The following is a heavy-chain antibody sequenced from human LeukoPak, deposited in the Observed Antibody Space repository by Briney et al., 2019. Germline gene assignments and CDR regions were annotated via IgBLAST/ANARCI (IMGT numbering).Heavy chain of an antibody. J-gene: IGHJ4*02. D-gene: IGHD6-19*01. CDR1: GGSISGYY. CDR3: AREAPYSSGCPLPYYFDY. CDR2: IYYRGST. V-gene: IGHV4-59*01. Sequence: SETLSLTCTVSGGSISGYYWSWIRQPPGKGLEWIGFIYYRGSTNYNPSLKSRVTISVDTSKNHFSLKLNSVTAADTAVYYCAREAPYSSGCPLPYYFDYWGRGTLVTVSS.